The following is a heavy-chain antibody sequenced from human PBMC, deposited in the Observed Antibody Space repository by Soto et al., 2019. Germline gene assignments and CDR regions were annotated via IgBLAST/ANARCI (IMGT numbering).Heavy chain of an antibody. CDR3: ARESNLHLFDY. Sequence: QVQLQESGPGLVKPSQTLSLTCTVSGDSISSGVSYWSWVRQPPGKGLEWIGETNDRGSAFYNPSLKTRVAISLDTPKNQFSLKLSSMTAADTAVYYCARESNLHLFDYWGQGTLVTVSS. J-gene: IGHJ4*02. CDR2: TNDRGSA. D-gene: IGHD4-4*01. CDR1: GDSISSGVSY. V-gene: IGHV4-30-4*01.